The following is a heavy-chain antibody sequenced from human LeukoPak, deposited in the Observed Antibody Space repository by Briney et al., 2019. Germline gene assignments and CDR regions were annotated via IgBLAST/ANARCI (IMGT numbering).Heavy chain of an antibody. CDR2: ISSSSSTI. CDR3: ARDQAAEADAFDI. J-gene: IGHJ3*02. Sequence: GGSLRLSCAASGFTFSSYSMNWVRQAPGKGLEWVSYISSSSSTIYYADSVKGRFTISRDNAKNSLYLQMNSLRAEDTAVYYCARDQAAEADAFDIWGQGTMVTVSS. D-gene: IGHD6-25*01. CDR1: GFTFSSYS. V-gene: IGHV3-48*04.